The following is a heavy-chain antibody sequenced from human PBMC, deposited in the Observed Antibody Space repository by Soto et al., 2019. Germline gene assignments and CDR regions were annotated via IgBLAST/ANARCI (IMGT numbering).Heavy chain of an antibody. J-gene: IGHJ4*02. D-gene: IGHD6-6*01. CDR1: GYTLTELS. Sequence: VASVKVSCKVSGYTLTELSMHWVRQAPGKGLEWMGGFDPEDGETIYAQKFQGRVTMTEDTSTDTAYMELSSLRSEDTAVYYCATSDGVYSSSSSAFDYWGQGTLVTVSS. CDR3: ATSDGVYSSSSSAFDY. CDR2: FDPEDGET. V-gene: IGHV1-24*01.